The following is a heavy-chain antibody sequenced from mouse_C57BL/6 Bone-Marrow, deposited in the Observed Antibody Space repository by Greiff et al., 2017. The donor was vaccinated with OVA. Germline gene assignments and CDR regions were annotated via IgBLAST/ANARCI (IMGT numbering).Heavy chain of an antibody. CDR2: IYPGGGYT. CDR1: GYTFTNYW. CDR3: ARGDYGSSYAMDY. D-gene: IGHD1-1*01. V-gene: IGHV1-63*01. J-gene: IGHJ4*01. Sequence: QVQLQQSGAELVRPGTSVKMSCKASGYTFTNYWIGWAKQRPGHGLEWIGDIYPGGGYTNYNEKFKGKATLTADKSSSTAYMQCRSLTSEDSAIYYCARGDYGSSYAMDYWGQGTSVTVSS.